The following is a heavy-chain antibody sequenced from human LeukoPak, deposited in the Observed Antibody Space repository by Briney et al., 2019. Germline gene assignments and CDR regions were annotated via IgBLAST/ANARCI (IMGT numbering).Heavy chain of an antibody. V-gene: IGHV3-33*01. D-gene: IGHD6-13*01. CDR3: ARGIIAAAGTIYYYYMDV. Sequence: GGSLRLSCAASGFTFSSYGMLWVRQAPGKGLEWVAVIWYDGSNKYYADSVKGRFTISRDNSKNTLYLQMNSLRAEDTAVYYCARGIIAAAGTIYYYYMDVWGKGTTVTVSS. J-gene: IGHJ6*03. CDR1: GFTFSSYG. CDR2: IWYDGSNK.